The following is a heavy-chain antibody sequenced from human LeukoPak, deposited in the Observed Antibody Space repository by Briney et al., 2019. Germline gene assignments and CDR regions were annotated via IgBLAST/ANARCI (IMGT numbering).Heavy chain of an antibody. V-gene: IGHV1-58*01. CDR2: IVVDSGHT. Sequence: GASVKVSCKAPGFSFTNSAVQWVRQDRGQRLEWIGWIVVDSGHTDYAEEFQDRVTLSRDMSTGTAYMDLRSLRSDNTAVYYCATAAANRGAYDIWGQGTKVTVSS. J-gene: IGHJ3*02. CDR1: GFSFTNSA. D-gene: IGHD1-14*01. CDR3: ATAAANRGAYDI.